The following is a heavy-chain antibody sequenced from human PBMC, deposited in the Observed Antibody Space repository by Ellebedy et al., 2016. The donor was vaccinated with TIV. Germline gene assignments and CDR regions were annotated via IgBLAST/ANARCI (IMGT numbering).Heavy chain of an antibody. J-gene: IGHJ3*02. V-gene: IGHV4-61*01. Sequence: SETLSLXXTVSGGSVSSGSYYWSWIRQPPGKGLEWIGYIYYSGSTNYNPSLKSRVTISVDTSKNQFSLKLSSVTAADTAVYYCARVVPAVIDAFDIWGQGTMVTVSS. D-gene: IGHD2-2*01. CDR3: ARVVPAVIDAFDI. CDR1: GGSVSSGSYY. CDR2: IYYSGST.